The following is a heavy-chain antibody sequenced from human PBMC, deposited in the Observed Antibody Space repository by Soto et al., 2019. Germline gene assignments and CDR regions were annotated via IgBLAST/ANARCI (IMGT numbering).Heavy chain of an antibody. Sequence: QVHLVQAGAEVKKPGASVKVSCKASGYTFTSYGITWVRQAPGQGLEWMGWISAHNGNTDYAQKLQGRVIVTRDTSTSTAYMELMSLRSADTAVYYCARGRYGDYWGQGALVTVYS. V-gene: IGHV1-18*01. CDR2: ISAHNGNT. J-gene: IGHJ4*02. CDR3: ARGRYGDY. CDR1: GYTFTSYG. D-gene: IGHD1-1*01.